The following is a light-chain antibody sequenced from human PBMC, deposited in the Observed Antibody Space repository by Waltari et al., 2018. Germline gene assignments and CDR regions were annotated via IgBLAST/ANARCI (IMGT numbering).Light chain of an antibody. V-gene: IGLV3-21*04. Sequence: SSVVTQPPSVSVAPGETATITCGGDNIGTYSVHWYQQKAGQAPVLVIFYARDRPSGIPDRFSCSNSGNTATLTISRVEAGDEARYYCHVWHPHVDPGVFGTGTEVTVL. CDR3: HVWHPHVDPGV. CDR1: NIGTYS. CDR2: YAR. J-gene: IGLJ1*01.